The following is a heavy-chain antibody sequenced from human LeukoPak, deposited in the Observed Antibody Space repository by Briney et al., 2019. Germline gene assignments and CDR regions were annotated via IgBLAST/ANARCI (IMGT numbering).Heavy chain of an antibody. CDR3: ARDQYDTWSRRGNFDS. J-gene: IGHJ4*02. D-gene: IGHD3-3*01. CDR2: IKLDGSEK. CDR1: GFTISGYW. V-gene: IGHV3-7*03. Sequence: GGSLRLSCVASGFTISGYWMHWVRQAPGKGLEWVANIKLDGSEKNYVDSVKGRFTISRDNTKNSLYLQMNSLRVEDTAVFYCARDQYDTWSRRGNFDSWGQGTLVIVSS.